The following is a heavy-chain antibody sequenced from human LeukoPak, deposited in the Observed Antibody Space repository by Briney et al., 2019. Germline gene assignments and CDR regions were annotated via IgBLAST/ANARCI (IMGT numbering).Heavy chain of an antibody. J-gene: IGHJ4*02. V-gene: IGHV3-23*01. CDR3: ARALYCGGDCYSPFDC. Sequence: GGSLRLSCAASGFTFSNYAMSWVRQAPGKGLEWVSVISGSGGRTYYADSVKGRFTISRDNAKNSLYLQMNSLRAEDTAVYYCARALYCGGDCYSPFDCWGQGTLVTVSS. CDR1: GFTFSNYA. CDR2: ISGSGGRT. D-gene: IGHD2-21*02.